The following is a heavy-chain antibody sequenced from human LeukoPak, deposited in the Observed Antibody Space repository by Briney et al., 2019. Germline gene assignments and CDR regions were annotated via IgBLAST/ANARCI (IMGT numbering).Heavy chain of an antibody. D-gene: IGHD1-7*01. Sequence: SGASLRLSCAASGFTFSSYAMSWVRQAPGKGLEWVSAISGSGGSTYYADSVKGRFTISRDNIKNTLYLQMNSLRAEDTAVYYCAKYRGLNWNYVTDAFDIWGQGTMVTVSS. CDR2: ISGSGGST. CDR1: GFTFSSYA. J-gene: IGHJ3*02. CDR3: AKYRGLNWNYVTDAFDI. V-gene: IGHV3-23*01.